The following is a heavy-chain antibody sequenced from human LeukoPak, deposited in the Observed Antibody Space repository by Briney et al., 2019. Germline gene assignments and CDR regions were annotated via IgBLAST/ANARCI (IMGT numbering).Heavy chain of an antibody. J-gene: IGHJ6*03. CDR2: IISSGGTI. Sequence: GGSLRLSCAASGFTFSSYEMNWVRQAPGKGLEWVSYIISSGGTIYYADSVKGRFTISRDNSKNTLYLQMNTLRAEDTAVYYCAKASRFGYSYGPREYFYYMDVWGKGTTVTISS. V-gene: IGHV3-48*03. D-gene: IGHD5-18*01. CDR3: AKASRFGYSYGPREYFYYMDV. CDR1: GFTFSSYE.